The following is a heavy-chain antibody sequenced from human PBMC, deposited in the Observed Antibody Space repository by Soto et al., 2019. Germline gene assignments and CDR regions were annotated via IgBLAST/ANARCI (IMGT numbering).Heavy chain of an antibody. CDR2: ISGSGGIT. Sequence: EVQLLESGGGLVQPGGSLRLSCAASGFTFSSYAMSWVRQAPGKGLEWVSAISGSGGITYYADSVKARFTISRDNSKNTMYLQMDSLRAEDTAVNYCATRTAGWYFDLWGRGTLVTVSS. V-gene: IGHV3-23*01. J-gene: IGHJ2*01. CDR3: ATRTAGWYFDL. CDR1: GFTFSSYA.